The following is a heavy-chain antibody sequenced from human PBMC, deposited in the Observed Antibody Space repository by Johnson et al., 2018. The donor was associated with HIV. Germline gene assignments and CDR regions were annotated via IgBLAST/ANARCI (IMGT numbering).Heavy chain of an antibody. CDR2: ISGSGGCT. J-gene: IGHJ3*01. CDR3: VKDIRNRSSSPRGAFDL. Sequence: EMQLVESGGGVVQPGRSLRLSCAASGFTFSSYAMHWVRQAPGKGLEWVSVISGSGGCTYYADSVKGRFTISRDNSKNTLYLQMNSLRAEDTALYYCVKDIRNRSSSPRGAFDLWGQGTMVAVSS. V-gene: IGHV3-23*04. D-gene: IGHD6-13*01. CDR1: GFTFSSYA.